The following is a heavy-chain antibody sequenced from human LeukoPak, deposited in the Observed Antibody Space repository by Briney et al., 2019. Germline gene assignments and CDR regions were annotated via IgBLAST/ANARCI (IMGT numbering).Heavy chain of an antibody. CDR1: GFTFSSYA. D-gene: IGHD3-22*01. CDR3: AKDFLYYYDSSVNWFDP. CDR2: ISGSGGST. J-gene: IGHJ5*02. V-gene: IGHV3-23*01. Sequence: GGSLRLSCAASGFTFSSYAISWVRQAPGKELEWVSAISGSGGSTYYADSVKGRFTISRDNSKNTLYLQMNSLRAEDTAVYYCAKDFLYYYDSSVNWFDPWGQGTLVTVSS.